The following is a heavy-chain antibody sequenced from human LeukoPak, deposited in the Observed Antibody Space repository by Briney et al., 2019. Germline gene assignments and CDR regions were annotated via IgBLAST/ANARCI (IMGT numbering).Heavy chain of an antibody. CDR2: ISSSGSTI. CDR1: GLTFSTYE. Sequence: PGGSLRLSCAASGLTFSTYEMNWVRQAPGKGLEWVSYISSSGSTIYYADSVKGRFTISRDNAKSSLYLQMSSLRAEDTAVYYCARDSSGWDFDYWGQGTLVTVSS. J-gene: IGHJ4*02. CDR3: ARDSSGWDFDY. V-gene: IGHV3-48*03. D-gene: IGHD6-19*01.